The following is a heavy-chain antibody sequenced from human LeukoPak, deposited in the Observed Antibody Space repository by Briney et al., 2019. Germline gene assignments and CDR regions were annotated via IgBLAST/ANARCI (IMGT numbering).Heavy chain of an antibody. Sequence: SQTLSLTCTVSGGSISSGGFYWSWIRQHPGKGLEWIGTMYYSGSTYYNPSLKSRVTILVDTSKNQFSLKLSSVTAADTAVYYCARVSYVVWWFDPWGQGTLVTVSS. CDR2: MYYSGST. V-gene: IGHV4-31*03. D-gene: IGHD3-16*01. CDR3: ARVSYVVWWFDP. CDR1: GGSISSGGFY. J-gene: IGHJ5*02.